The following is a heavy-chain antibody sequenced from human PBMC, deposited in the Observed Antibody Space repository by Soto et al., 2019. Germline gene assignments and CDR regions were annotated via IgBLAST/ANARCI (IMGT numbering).Heavy chain of an antibody. CDR2: ISGSGGST. Sequence: GGSLRLSCAASGFTFSSYAMSWVRQAPGKGLEWVSAISGSGGSTYYADSAKCRFTISRDNSKNTPYLQMNSLRAEDTAVYYCAKGYSYTSDYWGQGTLVTVSS. CDR1: GFTFSSYA. D-gene: IGHD5-18*01. J-gene: IGHJ4*02. V-gene: IGHV3-23*01. CDR3: AKGYSYTSDY.